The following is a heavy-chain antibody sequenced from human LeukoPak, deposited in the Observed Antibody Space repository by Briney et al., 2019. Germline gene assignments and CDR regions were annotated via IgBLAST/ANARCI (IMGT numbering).Heavy chain of an antibody. Sequence: PGGSLRLSCAASGFTFSSSWMSWVRQAPGKGLEWVANIKQDGSKKSYVDSVKGRFTISRDNAKNTLYLQMNSLRAEDTAIYYCTRVGYIDEGIDYWGQGTLVTVSS. V-gene: IGHV3-7*04. CDR1: GFTFSSSW. J-gene: IGHJ4*02. CDR2: IKQDGSKK. CDR3: TRVGYIDEGIDY. D-gene: IGHD5-24*01.